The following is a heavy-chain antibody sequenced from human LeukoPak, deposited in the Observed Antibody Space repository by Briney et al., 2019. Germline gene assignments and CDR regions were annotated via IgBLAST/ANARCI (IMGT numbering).Heavy chain of an antibody. CDR1: GYTFTSYA. CDR3: ARVPCSGGSCSRYYFDY. Sequence: ASVKVSCKASGYTFTSYAMNWVRQAPGQGLEWMGWINTNTGNPTYAQGFTGRFVFSLDTSVSTAYLQISSLKAEDTAVYYCARVPCSGGSCSRYYFDYWGQGTLVTVSS. CDR2: INTNTGNP. V-gene: IGHV7-4-1*02. D-gene: IGHD2-15*01. J-gene: IGHJ4*02.